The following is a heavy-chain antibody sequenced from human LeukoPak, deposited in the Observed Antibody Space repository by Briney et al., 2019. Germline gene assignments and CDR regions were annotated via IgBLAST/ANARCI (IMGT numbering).Heavy chain of an antibody. CDR1: GGSFSGYF. J-gene: IGHJ4*02. D-gene: IGHD2-2*01. Sequence: PSETLSLTCAVYGGSFSGYFWSWIRQSPGKGLEWIGQIYHGGSTYYNPSLKSRVTISVDTSKNQFSLKLSSVTAADTAVYYCARGGDCSSASCTNEYWGQGTLVTVSS. CDR2: IYHGGST. V-gene: IGHV4-34*01. CDR3: ARGGDCSSASCTNEY.